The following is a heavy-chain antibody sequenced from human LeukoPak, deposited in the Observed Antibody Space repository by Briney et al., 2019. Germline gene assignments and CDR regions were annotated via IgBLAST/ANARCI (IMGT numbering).Heavy chain of an antibody. D-gene: IGHD3-22*01. V-gene: IGHV3-11*04. J-gene: IGHJ4*02. CDR3: ARDGYDRPY. CDR1: GFAFRDYY. Sequence: GGSLRLSCAASGFAFRDYYMSWIRQAPGKGLEWVSQISGSGSNRYYADSVKGRFTISRDNAKNSLYLQMNSLRTEDTAVYYCARDGYDRPYWGQGTLVTVSS. CDR2: ISGSGSNR.